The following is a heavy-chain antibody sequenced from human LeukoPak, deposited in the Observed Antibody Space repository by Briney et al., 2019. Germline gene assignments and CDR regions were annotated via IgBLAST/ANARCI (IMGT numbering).Heavy chain of an antibody. V-gene: IGHV3-23*01. D-gene: IGHD3-16*01. CDR3: AKEGPGGGGYFDD. J-gene: IGHJ4*02. Sequence: GGSLRLSCAASGFTFSTYNMVWVRQPPGKGLEWVSLIGGSGDSTYYADSVKGRFTISRDNSKNTLYLRMNSLRADDTAVYYCAKEGPGGGGYFDDWGQGTLVTVSS. CDR2: IGGSGDST. CDR1: GFTFSTYN.